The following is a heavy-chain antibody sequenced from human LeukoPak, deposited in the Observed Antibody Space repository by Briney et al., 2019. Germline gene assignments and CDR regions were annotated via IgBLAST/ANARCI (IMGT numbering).Heavy chain of an antibody. CDR1: GGSISSGTYY. CDR2: IYYTGST. CDR3: ARHLQLRFLDY. D-gene: IGHD3-3*01. Sequence: SETLSLTCTVSGGSISSGTYYWGWIRQPPGKGLEWVGSIYYTGSTYNNPPLKRRVAISVDTSKNQFSLKLSSVTAADTAVYYCARHLQLRFLDYGGQGTLVTVPS. J-gene: IGHJ4*02. V-gene: IGHV4-39*01.